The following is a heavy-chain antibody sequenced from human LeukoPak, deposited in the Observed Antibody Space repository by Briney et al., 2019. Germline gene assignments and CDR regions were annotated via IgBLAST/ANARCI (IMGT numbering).Heavy chain of an antibody. CDR1: GGTFSSYA. J-gene: IGHJ4*02. Sequence: SVKVSCKASGGTFSSYAISWVRQAPGQGREWMGGIIPIFGTANYAQKFQGRVTITADKSTSTAYMELSSLRSEDTAVYYCASTSGLELAFDYWGQGTLVTVSS. V-gene: IGHV1-69*06. CDR2: IIPIFGTA. D-gene: IGHD1-7*01. CDR3: ASTSGLELAFDY.